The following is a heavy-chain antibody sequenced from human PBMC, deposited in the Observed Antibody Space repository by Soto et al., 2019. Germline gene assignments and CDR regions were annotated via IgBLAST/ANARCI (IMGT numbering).Heavy chain of an antibody. D-gene: IGHD4-17*01. Sequence: QVQLVQSGAEVRKPGSSVKVSCKASGGTFSSYTISWVRQAPGQGLEWMGRIIPILGIANYAQKFQGRVTITADKSTSTAYMELSSLRSEDTAVYYCARGTLDYGDYGDYRGQGTLVTVSS. CDR3: ARGTLDYGDYGDY. CDR2: IIPILGIA. V-gene: IGHV1-69*02. CDR1: GGTFSSYT. J-gene: IGHJ4*02.